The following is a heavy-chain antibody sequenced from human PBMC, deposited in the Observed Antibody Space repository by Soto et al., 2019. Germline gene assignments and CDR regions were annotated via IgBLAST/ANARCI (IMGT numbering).Heavy chain of an antibody. V-gene: IGHV3-21*01. CDR3: ARGLLTYYYDSSGLIPYYYYGMDV. CDR1: GFTFSSYS. Sequence: PGGSLRLSCAASGFTFSSYSMNWVRQAPGKGLEWVSSISSSSSYIYYADSVKGRFTISRDNAKNSLYLQMNSLRAEDTAVYYCARGLLTYYYDSSGLIPYYYYGMDVWGQGTTVTVSS. CDR2: ISSSSSYI. J-gene: IGHJ6*02. D-gene: IGHD3-22*01.